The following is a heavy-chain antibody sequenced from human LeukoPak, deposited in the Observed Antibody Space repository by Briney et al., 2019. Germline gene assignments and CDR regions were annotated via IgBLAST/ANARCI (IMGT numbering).Heavy chain of an antibody. J-gene: IGHJ4*02. Sequence: PGGSLRLSCADSGFTFSDYYMSWIRQAQGKGLEWVSYISSSSSYINYADSVKGRFTISRDNAKNSLYLQMNSLRAEDTAVYYCARNYYDSSAYYYFDYWGQGTLVTVSS. CDR1: GFTFSDYY. CDR2: ISSSSSYI. D-gene: IGHD3-22*01. V-gene: IGHV3-11*06. CDR3: ARNYYDSSAYYYFDY.